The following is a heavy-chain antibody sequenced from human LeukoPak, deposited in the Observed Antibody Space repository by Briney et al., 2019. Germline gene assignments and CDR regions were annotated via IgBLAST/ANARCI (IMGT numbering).Heavy chain of an antibody. J-gene: IGHJ4*02. Sequence: PGGSLRLSCAASGFTFSSYEMSWVRQAPGKGLEWVSYISSSGSTIYYADSVKGRFTISRDNAKNSLYLQMNSLRAEDTAVYYCARVPYDFWSGYYNYFDYWGQGTLVTVSS. V-gene: IGHV3-48*03. CDR1: GFTFSSYE. CDR3: ARVPYDFWSGYYNYFDY. CDR2: ISSSGSTI. D-gene: IGHD3-3*01.